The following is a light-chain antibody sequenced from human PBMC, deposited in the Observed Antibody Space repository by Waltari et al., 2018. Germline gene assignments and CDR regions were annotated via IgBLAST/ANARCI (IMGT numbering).Light chain of an antibody. CDR1: SSDVGGFKR. CDR2: EVI. V-gene: IGLV2-18*02. CDR3: SSYTVSYTWV. J-gene: IGLJ3*02. Sequence: QSALTQPPSVSGSPGQSVTISCTGTSSDVGGFKRVSWYHQPPGTSPKLMIYEVINRPSGVPVRFSGSKSGNTASLTISGLQAEDEGDYYCSSYTVSYTWVFGGGTKLTVL.